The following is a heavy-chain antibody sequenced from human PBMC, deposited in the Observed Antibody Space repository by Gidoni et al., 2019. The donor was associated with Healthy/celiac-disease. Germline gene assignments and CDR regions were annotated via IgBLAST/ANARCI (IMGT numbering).Heavy chain of an antibody. CDR2: INPSGGST. V-gene: IGHV1-46*01. J-gene: IGHJ4*02. Sequence: QVQLVQSGAEVKKPGASVKVSCKAAGYTFTSYYMHWVRQAPGQGLEWMGIINPSGGSTSYAQKFQGRVTMTRDTSTSTVYMELSSLRSEDTAVYYCASGPGKGRSVDYWGQGTLVTVSS. CDR3: ASGPGKGRSVDY. CDR1: GYTFTSYY.